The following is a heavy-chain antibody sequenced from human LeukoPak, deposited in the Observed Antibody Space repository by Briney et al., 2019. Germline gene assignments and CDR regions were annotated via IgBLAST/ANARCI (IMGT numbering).Heavy chain of an antibody. Sequence: SETLSLTCTVSGGSISSYYWSWIRQPPGKGLEWIGYIYYSGSTNYNPSLKSRVTISVDTSKNQFSLKLSSVIAADTAVYYCARATLRTMVRGVIFDYWGQGTLVTVSS. CDR3: ARATLRTMVRGVIFDY. CDR1: GGSISSYY. CDR2: IYYSGST. V-gene: IGHV4-59*01. J-gene: IGHJ4*02. D-gene: IGHD3-10*01.